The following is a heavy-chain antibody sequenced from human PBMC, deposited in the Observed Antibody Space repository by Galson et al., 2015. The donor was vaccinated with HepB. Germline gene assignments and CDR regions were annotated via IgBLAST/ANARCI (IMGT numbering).Heavy chain of an antibody. CDR1: GFTFSSYA. CDR2: ISSNGGST. D-gene: IGHD2-2*01. Sequence: SLRLSCAASGFTFSSYAMHWVRQAPGKGLEYVSAISSNGGSTYYADSVKGRFTISRDNSKNTLYLQMSSLRAEDTAVYYCVKESARLTSFDYWGQGTLVTVSS. J-gene: IGHJ4*02. V-gene: IGHV3-64D*06. CDR3: VKESARLTSFDY.